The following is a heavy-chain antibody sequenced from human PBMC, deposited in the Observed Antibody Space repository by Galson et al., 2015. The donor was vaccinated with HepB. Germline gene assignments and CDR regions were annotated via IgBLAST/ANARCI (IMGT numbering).Heavy chain of an antibody. CDR3: ARGGSGWYRSYNWFDP. V-gene: IGHV4-34*01. CDR2: INHSGST. CDR1: GGSFSGYY. J-gene: IGHJ5*02. D-gene: IGHD6-19*01. Sequence: ETLSLTCADYGGSFSGYYWSWIRQPPGKGLEWIGEINHSGSTNYNPSLKSRVTISVDTSKNQFSLKLSSVTAADTAVYYCARGGSGWYRSYNWFDPWGQGTLVTVSS.